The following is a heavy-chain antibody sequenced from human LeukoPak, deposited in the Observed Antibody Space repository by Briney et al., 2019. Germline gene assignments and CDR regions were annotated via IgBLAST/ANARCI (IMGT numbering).Heavy chain of an antibody. CDR3: ARGYCSGGSCNPFDY. V-gene: IGHV1-2*02. CDR2: INPNSGGT. J-gene: IGHJ4*02. D-gene: IGHD2-15*01. CDR1: GYIFSDYY. Sequence: PAASVKVSCKASGYIFSDYYMHWVRQAPGQGLEWMGWINPNSGGTNYAQKFQGRVTMTRDTSISTAYMELSRLRSDDTAVYYCARGYCSGGSCNPFDYWGQGTLVTVSS.